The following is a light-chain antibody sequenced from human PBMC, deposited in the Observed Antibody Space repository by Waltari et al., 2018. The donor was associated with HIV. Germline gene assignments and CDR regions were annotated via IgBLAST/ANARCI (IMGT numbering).Light chain of an antibody. Sequence: TQPPSLSGTPRQRLTTPCSGTNSNIRPHYVYWYQNVPGTAPSLLVYRKDLRPSGGVDRFSGSRSGASASLVIGGLRVEDEADYYCASWDDGLSGHVFGGGTTVSV. CDR1: NSNIRPHY. CDR2: RKD. CDR3: ASWDDGLSGHV. V-gene: IGLV1-47*01. J-gene: IGLJ1*01.